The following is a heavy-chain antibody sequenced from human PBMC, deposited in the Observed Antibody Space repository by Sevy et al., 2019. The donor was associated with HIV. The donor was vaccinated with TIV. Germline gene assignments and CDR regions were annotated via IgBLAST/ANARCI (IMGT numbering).Heavy chain of an antibody. D-gene: IGHD3-22*01. CDR3: ARAQQVTMLVVSGGLYFDF. Sequence: GGSLRLSCAASGFTFSSYWMTWVRQAPGKGLEWVANIKQDRSEKYYADSVKGRFTISRDNARNSLYLQMESLRAEDTAVYYCARAQQVTMLVVSGGLYFDFWGQGTLVTVSS. V-gene: IGHV3-7*01. J-gene: IGHJ4*02. CDR1: GFTFSSYW. CDR2: IKQDRSEK.